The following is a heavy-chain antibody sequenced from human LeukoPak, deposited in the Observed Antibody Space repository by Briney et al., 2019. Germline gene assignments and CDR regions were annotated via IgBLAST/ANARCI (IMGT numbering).Heavy chain of an antibody. CDR2: ISESGGST. J-gene: IGHJ4*02. D-gene: IGHD3-10*01. V-gene: IGHV3-23*01. CDR3: AKGSF. Sequence: GGSLRLSCAASGFTFSSYSMNWVRQAPGKGLEWVSGISESGGSTYYADSVKGRFTSSRDNSKNTLYLQMNNLRAEDTAAYYCAKGSFWGQGTLVTVSS. CDR1: GFTFSSYS.